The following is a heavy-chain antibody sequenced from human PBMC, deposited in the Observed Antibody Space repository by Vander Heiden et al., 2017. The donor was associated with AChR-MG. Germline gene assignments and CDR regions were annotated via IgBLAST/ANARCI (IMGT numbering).Heavy chain of an antibody. D-gene: IGHD3-22*01. J-gene: IGHJ4*02. Sequence: EVQLLESGGDVVQPGGALRLSCAASGFTLRNYAMSWVRQAPGKGLEWVSGIRGSGDSAYYADSVKGRFTISRDNSKNTLFLRMNSLRAEDTAVYYCARTYYYDSTGFYHYNYYDHWGQGTLVTVSS. CDR3: ARTYYYDSTGFYHYNYYDH. V-gene: IGHV3-23*01. CDR2: IRGSGDSA. CDR1: GFTLRNYA.